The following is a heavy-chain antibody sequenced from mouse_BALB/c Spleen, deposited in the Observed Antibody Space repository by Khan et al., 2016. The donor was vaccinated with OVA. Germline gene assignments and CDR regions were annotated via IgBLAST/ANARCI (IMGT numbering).Heavy chain of an antibody. Sequence: EVQLQESGPGLVKPSQSLSLTCTVTGYSITSDYAWNWIRQFPGNKLEWMGYISYSGNTKYNPSLKSRISITRDTSKNQFFLQLNSVTPEDTATYYCARSYGGDFDYWGQGTTLTVSS. D-gene: IGHD1-1*02. CDR3: ARSYGGDFDY. CDR2: ISYSGNT. CDR1: GYSITSDYA. J-gene: IGHJ2*01. V-gene: IGHV3-2*02.